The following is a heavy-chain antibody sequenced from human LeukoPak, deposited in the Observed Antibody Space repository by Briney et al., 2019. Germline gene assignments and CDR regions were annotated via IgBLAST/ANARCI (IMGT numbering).Heavy chain of an antibody. CDR1: GFMVSSNY. CDR3: ASGLYSSGWSYFDY. J-gene: IGHJ4*02. Sequence: PGGSLRLSCAVSGFMVSSNYMNWVRQAPGKGLEWVSIIYSGGSTYYADSVKGRFTISRHNSKNTQYLQMNSLRAEDTAVYYCASGLYSSGWSYFDYWGQGTLVTVSS. CDR2: IYSGGST. D-gene: IGHD6-19*01. V-gene: IGHV3-53*04.